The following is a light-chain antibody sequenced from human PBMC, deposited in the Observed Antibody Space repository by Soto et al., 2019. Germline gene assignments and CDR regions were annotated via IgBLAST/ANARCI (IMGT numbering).Light chain of an antibody. Sequence: DIVMTQSPDSLAVSLGERATINCKSSQSVLYSSNNKNYLAWYQQKPGQPPKLLIYWASTRESGVPDRFSGSGSGTDFTLTISSLQAEDVAVYYCQPSYITFYTFGQGTTLEIK. CDR1: QSVLYSSNNKNY. CDR2: WAS. CDR3: QPSYITFYT. V-gene: IGKV4-1*01. J-gene: IGKJ2*01.